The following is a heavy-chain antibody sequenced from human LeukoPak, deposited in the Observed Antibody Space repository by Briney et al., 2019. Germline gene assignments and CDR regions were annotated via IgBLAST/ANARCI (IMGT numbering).Heavy chain of an antibody. Sequence: GGSLRLSCAASGFSLSSYAMQCVRQAPGKGPEWVSGISEDATNKYHADSVKGRFTISRDNSKNTLHLQMDSLRPEDTAVYYCARSMRGYGTLTGYFDYWGQGTLVTVSS. CDR3: ARSMRGYGTLTGYFDY. V-gene: IGHV3-30-3*01. D-gene: IGHD3-9*01. CDR2: ISEDATNK. CDR1: GFSLSSYA. J-gene: IGHJ4*02.